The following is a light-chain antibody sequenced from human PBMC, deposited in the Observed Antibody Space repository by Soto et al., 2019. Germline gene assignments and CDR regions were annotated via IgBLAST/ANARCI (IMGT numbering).Light chain of an antibody. CDR3: QQYGGAPGT. Sequence: EIVLTKSPSTLSSSPGDRATLSCRASQTGTSNFLAWYQQKPGQVPRLLFFGASIRASGVPDRFSGGGSGTDFTLTISRLEPEDFAVYYCQQYGGAPGTFGEGTKVDI. V-gene: IGKV3-20*01. CDR1: QTGTSNF. J-gene: IGKJ1*01. CDR2: GAS.